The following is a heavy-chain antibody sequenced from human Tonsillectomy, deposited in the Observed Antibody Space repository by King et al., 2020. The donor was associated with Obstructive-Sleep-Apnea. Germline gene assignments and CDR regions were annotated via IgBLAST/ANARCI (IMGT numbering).Heavy chain of an antibody. V-gene: IGHV4-34*01. Sequence: QVQLQQWGAGLLKPSETLSLTCIVNGVSLSGSYWTWFRQPPGKGLEWIGEIDHSGSTNYNPSLESRLTMSLDTSKEDFSLMLSSVTAADTAIYYCARGNCDGSGSSRRGPARRFDFWGQGMVVTVSS. D-gene: IGHD3-22*01. J-gene: IGHJ4*02. CDR3: ARGNCDGSGSSRRGPARRFDF. CDR1: GVSLSGSY. CDR2: IDHSGST.